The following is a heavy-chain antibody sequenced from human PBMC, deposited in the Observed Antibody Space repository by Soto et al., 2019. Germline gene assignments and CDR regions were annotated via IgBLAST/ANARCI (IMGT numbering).Heavy chain of an antibody. V-gene: IGHV4-34*01. CDR2: INHSGST. J-gene: IGHJ6*02. D-gene: IGHD3-3*01. Sequence: PSETLSLTCAVYGGSFSGYYWSWIRQPPGKGLEWIGEINHSGSTNYNPSLKSRVTISVDTSKNQFSLKLSSVTAADTAVYYCARGEVTYYDFWSGYFPRYYGMDAWGQGTTVTVSS. CDR1: GGSFSGYY. CDR3: ARGEVTYYDFWSGYFPRYYGMDA.